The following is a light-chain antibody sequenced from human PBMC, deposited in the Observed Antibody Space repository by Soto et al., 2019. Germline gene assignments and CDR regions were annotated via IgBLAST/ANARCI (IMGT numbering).Light chain of an antibody. J-gene: IGLJ1*01. CDR3: CSYAGDYTFV. CDR2: DVK. V-gene: IGLV2-11*01. CDR1: SSDVGGYNY. Sequence: QSALTQPRSVSGSPGQSVTLSCTGTSSDVGGYNYVTWYQQYPGKAPKVMIYDVKTRPSGVPDRISGSKSGNTASLTISGLQAEDEADYYCCSYAGDYTFVFGTGTKLTVL.